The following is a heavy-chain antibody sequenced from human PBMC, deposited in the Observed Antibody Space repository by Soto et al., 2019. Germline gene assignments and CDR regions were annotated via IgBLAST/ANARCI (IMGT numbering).Heavy chain of an antibody. V-gene: IGHV4-34*01. J-gene: IGHJ3*02. Sequence: SETLSLTCAVYGGSFSGYYWSWIRQPPGKGLGWIGEINHSGSTNYNPSLKSRVTISVDTSKNQFSLKLSSVTAADTAVYYCARGLPAGTYAFDIWGQGTMVTVSS. CDR2: INHSGST. D-gene: IGHD6-13*01. CDR1: GGSFSGYY. CDR3: ARGLPAGTYAFDI.